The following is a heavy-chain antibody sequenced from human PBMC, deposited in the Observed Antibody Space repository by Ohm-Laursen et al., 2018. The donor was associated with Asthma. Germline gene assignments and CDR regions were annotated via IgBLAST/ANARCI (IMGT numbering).Heavy chain of an antibody. D-gene: IGHD1-26*01. CDR3: ARIGPEWELPGREYSLHH. CDR2: ISTASSFI. Sequence: SLRLSCAASGFTVSSNYMSWVRQIPGKGLEWVASISTASSFIYYADSVRGRFTTSRDNARNSVYLQMNSLRAEDTALYYCARIGPEWELPGREYSLHHWGEGTLVTVSS. CDR1: GFTVSSNY. J-gene: IGHJ1*01. V-gene: IGHV3-21*01.